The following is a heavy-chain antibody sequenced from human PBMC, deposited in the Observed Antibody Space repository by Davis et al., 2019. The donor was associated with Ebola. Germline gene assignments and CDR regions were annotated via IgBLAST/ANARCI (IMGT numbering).Heavy chain of an antibody. D-gene: IGHD3-16*01. CDR2: ISGSGGST. CDR1: GFTFSSYA. J-gene: IGHJ4*02. Sequence: PGGSLRLSCAASGFTFSSYAMSWVRQAPGKGLEWVSAISGSGGSTYYADSVKGRFTISRDNSKNTLYLQMNSLRAEDTDVYYCAKSLLQGRYAYYFDYWGQGTLVTVSS. V-gene: IGHV3-23*01. CDR3: AKSLLQGRYAYYFDY.